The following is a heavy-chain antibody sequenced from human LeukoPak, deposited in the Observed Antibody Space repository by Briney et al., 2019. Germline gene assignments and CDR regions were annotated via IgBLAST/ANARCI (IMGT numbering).Heavy chain of an antibody. CDR2: ISYDGNNK. CDR3: ARGYDYYYYGMDV. Sequence: PGGSLRLSCAASGFTFSSYAMYWVRQAPGTGLEWVAVISYDGNNKYYADSVKGRFTISGDNSKNTLYLQMNSLRAEDTAVYYCARGYDYYYYGMDVWGQGTTVTVSS. D-gene: IGHD5-12*01. V-gene: IGHV3-30-3*01. CDR1: GFTFSSYA. J-gene: IGHJ6*02.